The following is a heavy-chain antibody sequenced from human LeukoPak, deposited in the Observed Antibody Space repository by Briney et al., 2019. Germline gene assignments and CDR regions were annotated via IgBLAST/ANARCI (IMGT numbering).Heavy chain of an antibody. D-gene: IGHD6-19*01. CDR1: GGTFSSYA. J-gene: IGHJ6*03. V-gene: IGHV1-69*05. CDR3: ARDVTVAGTFTRQSYYYYYMDV. CDR2: IIPIFGTA. Sequence: SVKVSCKASGGTFSSYAISWVRQAPGQGLEWMGRIIPIFGTANYAQKFQGRVTITTDESTSTAYMELSSLRSEDTAVYYCARDVTVAGTFTRQSYYYYYMDVWGKGTTVTVSS.